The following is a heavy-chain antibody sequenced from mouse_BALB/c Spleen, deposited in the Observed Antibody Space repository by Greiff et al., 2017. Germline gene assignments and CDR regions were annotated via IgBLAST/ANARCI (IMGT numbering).Heavy chain of an antibody. Sequence: VQLQQSGPELVKPGASVKMSCKASGYTFTSYVMHWVKQKPGQGLEWIGYINPYNDGTKYNEKFKGKATLTSDKSSSTAYMELSSLTSEDSAVYYCASEDGYYAMDYWGQGTSVTVSS. CDR1: GYTFTSYV. J-gene: IGHJ4*01. CDR3: ASEDGYYAMDY. D-gene: IGHD2-3*01. V-gene: IGHV1-14*01. CDR2: INPYNDGT.